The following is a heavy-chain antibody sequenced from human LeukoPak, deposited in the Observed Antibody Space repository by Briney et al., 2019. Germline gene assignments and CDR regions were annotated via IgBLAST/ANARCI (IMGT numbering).Heavy chain of an antibody. V-gene: IGHV7-4-1*02. Sequence: ASVKVSCKGSGYIFSSYAMNWVRQAPGEGLEWMGRINTNTGNPTYAQGFTGRFVFSLDTSVSTAYLQISGLKAEDTAVYYCARQKTDYYDSSGYYIFDYWGQGTLVTVSS. CDR3: ARQKTDYYDSSGYYIFDY. CDR1: GYIFSSYA. J-gene: IGHJ4*02. CDR2: INTNTGNP. D-gene: IGHD3-22*01.